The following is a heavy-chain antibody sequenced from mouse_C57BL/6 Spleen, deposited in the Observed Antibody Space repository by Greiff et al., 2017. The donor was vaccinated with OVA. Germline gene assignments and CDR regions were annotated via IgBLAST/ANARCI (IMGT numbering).Heavy chain of an antibody. D-gene: IGHD2-4*01. CDR3: TREDYDGGFDY. J-gene: IGHJ2*01. CDR1: GFTFSSYA. Sequence: DVKLVESGAGLVKPGGSLKLSCAASGFTFSSYAMSWVRQTPEKRLEWVAYISSGGDYIYYADTVKGRFTISRDNARNTLYLQMSSLKSEDTAMYYCTREDYDGGFDYWGQGTTLTVSS. CDR2: ISSGGDYI. V-gene: IGHV5-9-1*02.